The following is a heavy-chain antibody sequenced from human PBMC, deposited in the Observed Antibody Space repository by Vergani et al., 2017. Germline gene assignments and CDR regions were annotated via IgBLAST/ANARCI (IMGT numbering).Heavy chain of an antibody. Sequence: QVQLVESGGGVVQPGRSLRLSCAASGFTFSSYGMHWVRQAPGKGLEWVAVIWYDGSNKYYADSVKGRFTISRDNYKNTLYLQMNSLRAEDTAVYYCARAHLCDDESSGDGCYYYYYGMDVWGQGTTVTVSS. CDR1: GFTFSSYG. J-gene: IGHJ6*02. CDR2: IWYDGSNK. V-gene: IGHV3-33*01. CDR3: ARAHLCDDESSGDGCYYYYYGMDV. D-gene: IGHD3-22*01.